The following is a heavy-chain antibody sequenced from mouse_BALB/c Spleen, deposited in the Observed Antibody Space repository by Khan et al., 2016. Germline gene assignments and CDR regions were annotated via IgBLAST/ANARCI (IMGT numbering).Heavy chain of an antibody. CDR3: AREALPFYDYDVAMDY. J-gene: IGHJ4*01. CDR2: IYPGDGDT. CDR1: GYTFTSYW. Sequence: QVQLQQSGAELARPGASVKLSCKASGYTFTSYWMQWVKQRPGQGLEWIGAIYPGDGDTRYTQKFKGKATLTADKSSSTAYMQLSSLASEDSAVYYCAREALPFYDYDVAMDYWGQGTSVTVSS. V-gene: IGHV1-87*01. D-gene: IGHD2-4*01.